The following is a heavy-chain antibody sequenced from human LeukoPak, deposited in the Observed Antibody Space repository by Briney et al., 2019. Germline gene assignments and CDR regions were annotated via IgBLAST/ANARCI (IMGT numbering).Heavy chain of an antibody. CDR3: VADHYNNHGNLDF. V-gene: IGHV1-24*01. CDR1: GFILTEVS. Sequence: ASVKLSCTVSGFILTEVSIHWLRQAPRKGPEWMGSFDRENDETIYSHNFQGRVAMTEDTSADTAYMELTSLRSDDTAVYYCVADHYNNHGNLDFWGQGTLVTVSS. J-gene: IGHJ4*02. D-gene: IGHD4-11*01. CDR2: FDRENDET.